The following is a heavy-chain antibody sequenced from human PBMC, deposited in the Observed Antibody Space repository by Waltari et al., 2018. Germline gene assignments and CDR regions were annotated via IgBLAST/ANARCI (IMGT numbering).Heavy chain of an antibody. D-gene: IGHD1-7*01. CDR2: INPNSGGT. CDR3: ARGITGTTGDYFDY. Sequence: HVQVVQSGAEVKRHGPSLTVSCKASGYTFSGYYMHWVRQAPGQGLEWMGWINPNSGGTNYAQKFQGRVTMTRDTSISTAYMELSRLRSDDTAVYYCARGITGTTGDYFDYWGQGTLVTVSS. CDR1: GYTFSGYY. J-gene: IGHJ4*02. V-gene: IGHV1-2*02.